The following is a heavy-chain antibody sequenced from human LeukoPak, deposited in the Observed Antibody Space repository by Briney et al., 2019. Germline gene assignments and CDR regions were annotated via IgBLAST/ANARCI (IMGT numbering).Heavy chain of an antibody. CDR3: ARGYPGNMDV. D-gene: IGHD2-2*02. Sequence: PGRSLRLSCAASGFAFSSYAMHWVRQAPGKGLEWVAVISYDGSNKYYADSVKGRFTISRDNSKNTLYLQMNSLRAEDTAVYYCARGYPGNMDVWGKGATVTVSS. CDR2: ISYDGSNK. CDR1: GFAFSSYA. V-gene: IGHV3-30*04. J-gene: IGHJ6*03.